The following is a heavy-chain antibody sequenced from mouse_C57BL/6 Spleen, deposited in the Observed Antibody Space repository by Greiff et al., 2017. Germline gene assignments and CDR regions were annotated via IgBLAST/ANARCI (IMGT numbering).Heavy chain of an antibody. Sequence: QVQLQQPGAELVRPGSSVKLSCKASGYTFTSYWMDWVKQRPGQGLEWIGNIYPSDSETHYNQKFKDKATLTVDKSSSTAYMQLSSLTSEDSAVYYCAGSIPVSSYLDYWGQGTTLTVAS. V-gene: IGHV1-61*01. D-gene: IGHD1-1*01. J-gene: IGHJ2*01. CDR3: AGSIPVSSYLDY. CDR1: GYTFTSYW. CDR2: IYPSDSET.